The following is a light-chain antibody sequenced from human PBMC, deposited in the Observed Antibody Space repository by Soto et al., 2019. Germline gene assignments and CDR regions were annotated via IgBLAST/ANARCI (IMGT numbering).Light chain of an antibody. J-gene: IGLJ2*01. Sequence: QSVLTQPPSVSAAPGQKVTISCSGSSSNIGNNYTSWYQQFSGTAPKLLIYDNNKRPSGIPDRFSGSKSGTSATLGITGLQTGDEADYYCGAWDSGLSAVVLGGGTKLTVL. V-gene: IGLV1-51*01. CDR2: DNN. CDR1: SSNIGNNY. CDR3: GAWDSGLSAVV.